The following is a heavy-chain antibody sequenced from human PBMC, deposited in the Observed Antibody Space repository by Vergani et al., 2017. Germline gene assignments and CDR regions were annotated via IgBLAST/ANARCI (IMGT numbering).Heavy chain of an antibody. CDR1: GFIFNQYG. CDR2: TWYDGNNK. V-gene: IGHV3-33*01. D-gene: IGHD1-14*01. J-gene: IGHJ5*02. CDR3: ARDLRLLYNRFDP. Sequence: QVQLVESGGGVVQPGRSLILPCPASGFIFNQYGMHWVRQAPGKGLEWVAVTWYDGNNKQYADSVKGRFTISRDNSKSTMYLQMNSLRDENTGVYYGARDLRLLYNRFDPWGQGTLVTVSS.